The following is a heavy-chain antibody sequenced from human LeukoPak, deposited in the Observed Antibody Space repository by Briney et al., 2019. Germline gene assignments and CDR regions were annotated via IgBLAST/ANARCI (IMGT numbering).Heavy chain of an antibody. J-gene: IGHJ4*02. CDR3: ARGLLGIDY. D-gene: IGHD2-21*02. V-gene: IGHV3-7*01. CDR2: IKQDGSER. CDR1: GFTFSSYG. Sequence: GGSLRLSCAASGFTFSSYGMHWVRQAPGKGLEWVANIKQDGSERYYVDSVKGRFTISRDNAKNSLYLQMNSLRAEDTAIYYCARGLLGIDYWGQGTLVTVSS.